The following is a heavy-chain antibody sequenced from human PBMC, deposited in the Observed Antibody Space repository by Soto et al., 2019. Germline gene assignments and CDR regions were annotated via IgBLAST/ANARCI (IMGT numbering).Heavy chain of an antibody. Sequence: PGGSLRLSCAASGFTFSSYAMSWVRQAPGKGLEWVSAISGSGGSTYYADSVKGRFTISRDNSKNTLYLQMNSLRAEDTAVYYCARDDPDCSGGSCYLNWFDPWGQGTLVTVSS. CDR3: ARDDPDCSGGSCYLNWFDP. V-gene: IGHV3-23*01. J-gene: IGHJ5*02. D-gene: IGHD2-15*01. CDR1: GFTFSSYA. CDR2: ISGSGGST.